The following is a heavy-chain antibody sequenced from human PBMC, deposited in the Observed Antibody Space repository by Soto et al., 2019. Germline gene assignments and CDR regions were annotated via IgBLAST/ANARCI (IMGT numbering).Heavy chain of an antibody. CDR1: GFTFSSYA. V-gene: IGHV3-23*01. CDR2: ISGSGGST. Sequence: EVQLLESGGGLVQPGGSLRLSCAASGFTFSSYAMSWVRQAPGKGLEWVSAISGSGGSTYYADSVKGRFTISRDSSKNTVYLQVNSLRAEDTAVYYCAKGVGTTGKYYFDYWGQGTLVTVSS. D-gene: IGHD1-26*01. J-gene: IGHJ4*02. CDR3: AKGVGTTGKYYFDY.